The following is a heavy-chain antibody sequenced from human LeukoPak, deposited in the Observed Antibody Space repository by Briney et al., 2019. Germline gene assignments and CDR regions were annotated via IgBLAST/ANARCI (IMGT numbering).Heavy chain of an antibody. V-gene: IGHV3-66*04. CDR1: GFTVSDND. CDR3: ARRSVPGRPGY. Sequence: SGGSLRLSCAASGFTVSDNDIKWVRQAPGKGLEWVSLIYADGTTHYTDSVKGRFSISRDNSGNTVYLQMNSLRGEDTAVYYCARRSVPGRPGYWGQGTLVTVSS. CDR2: IYADGTT. J-gene: IGHJ4*02. D-gene: IGHD6-6*01.